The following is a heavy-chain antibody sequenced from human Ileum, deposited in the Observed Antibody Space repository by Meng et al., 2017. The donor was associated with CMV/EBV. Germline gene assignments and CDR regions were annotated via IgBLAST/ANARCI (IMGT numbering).Heavy chain of an antibody. D-gene: IGHD1-1*01. J-gene: IGHJ4*02. Sequence: QQPLRELGPGLVKPSQTLSHACPVSGGSIGSGDYYWSWIRQPPGKGLEWIGYIYYSGSTYYNPSLKSRVTISADTSKNQFSLKLNSVTAADTAVYYCASGSPQLGYVWGQGTLVTVSS. V-gene: IGHV4-30-4*01. CDR2: IYYSGST. CDR1: GGSIGSGDYY. CDR3: ASGSPQLGYV.